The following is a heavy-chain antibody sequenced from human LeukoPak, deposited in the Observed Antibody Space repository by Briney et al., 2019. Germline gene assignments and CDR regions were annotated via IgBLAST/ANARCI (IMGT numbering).Heavy chain of an antibody. CDR2: INPNRGGT. D-gene: IGHD6-19*01. Sequence: ASVKVSCKASGCTFTGYYMHWVRQAPGQGLEWMGWINPNRGGTNYAQKFQGWVTMTRDTSISTAYMELSRLRSDDTAVYYCAISLGVAVADYYYYGMDVWGQGTTVTVSS. CDR1: GCTFTGYY. J-gene: IGHJ6*02. CDR3: AISLGVAVADYYYYGMDV. V-gene: IGHV1-2*04.